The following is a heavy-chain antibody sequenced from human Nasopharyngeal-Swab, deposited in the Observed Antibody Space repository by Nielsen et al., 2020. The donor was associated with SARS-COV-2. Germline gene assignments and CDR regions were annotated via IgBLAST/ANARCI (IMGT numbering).Heavy chain of an antibody. CDR2: ISNSGSFI. V-gene: IGHV3-21*01. CDR1: GFTFSSYT. Sequence: GGSLRLSCAASGFTFSSYTMVWVRQAPGKGLEWASSISNSGSFINFADSVKGRFTVSRDNTKNSLYLHMNSLRAEDTAVYYCARLDFWSGYFGLDVWGQGTTVTVSS. J-gene: IGHJ6*02. CDR3: ARLDFWSGYFGLDV. D-gene: IGHD3-3*01.